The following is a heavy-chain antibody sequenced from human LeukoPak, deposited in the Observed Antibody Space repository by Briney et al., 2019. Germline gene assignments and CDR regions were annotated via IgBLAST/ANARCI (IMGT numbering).Heavy chain of an antibody. Sequence: GGSLRLSCAVSGFSFSNDGKSWGWQAPGKGLEWVANIKKDGSEKYYVDSVKGRFTISRDNAKNSLHLQMNSLRVEDTAVYYCAVGGTGYNTFDYWSQGTLVTVSS. CDR2: IKKDGSEK. V-gene: IGHV3-7*05. D-gene: IGHD3/OR15-3a*01. J-gene: IGHJ4*02. CDR1: GFSFSNDG. CDR3: AVGGTGYNTFDY.